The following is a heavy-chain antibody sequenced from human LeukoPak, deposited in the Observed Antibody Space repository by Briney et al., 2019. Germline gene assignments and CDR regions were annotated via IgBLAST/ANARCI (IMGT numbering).Heavy chain of an antibody. D-gene: IGHD3-16*01. CDR2: ISSSSSSYT. CDR1: GFTFSDYY. V-gene: IGHV3-11*06. CDR3: ARLIIVATNFDY. Sequence: PGGSLRLSCAASGFTFSDYYMSWIRQAPGKGLEWVSYISSSSSSYTDYADSVKGRFTISRDNAKNSLYLQMNSLRAEDTAVYYCARLIIVATNFDYWGQGTLVTVSS. J-gene: IGHJ4*02.